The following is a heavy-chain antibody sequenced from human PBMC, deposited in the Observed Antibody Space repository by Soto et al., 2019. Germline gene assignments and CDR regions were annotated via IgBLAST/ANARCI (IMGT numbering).Heavy chain of an antibody. CDR1: GGSISSDY. CDR2: IYYSGST. J-gene: IGHJ6*03. CDR3: ARGKAVAGLDYHYYMDV. D-gene: IGHD6-19*01. Sequence: QVQLQESGPGLVQPSETLSLTCTVSGGSISSDYWSWIRQPPGKGLEWIGNIYYSGSTNYNPSLKSRVTISVDTSKNQFSRKLSSVTAADTAVYYCARGKAVAGLDYHYYMDVWGKGTTVTVSS. V-gene: IGHV4-59*08.